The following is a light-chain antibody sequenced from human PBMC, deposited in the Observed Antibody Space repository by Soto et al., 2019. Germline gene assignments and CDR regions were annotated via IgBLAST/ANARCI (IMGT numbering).Light chain of an antibody. CDR1: QSISAW. CDR2: KAS. CDR3: QQYNSNPLT. J-gene: IGKJ4*01. Sequence: DIQMTQSTSTLSASVGDRVIITCRASQSISAWLAWYQQKPGKAPKLLIYKASSLESGVPSRFSGSGSGTELTLTISGLQPDDFAPYYCQQYNSNPLTFGGGTKVEI. V-gene: IGKV1-5*03.